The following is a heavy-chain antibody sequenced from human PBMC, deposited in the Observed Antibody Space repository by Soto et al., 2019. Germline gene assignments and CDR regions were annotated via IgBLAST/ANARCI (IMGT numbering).Heavy chain of an antibody. J-gene: IGHJ3*02. CDR1: GFTFDDYA. Sequence: EVQLVASGGGLVQPGRSLRLSCAASGFTFDDYAMHWVRQAPGKGLEWVSGISWNSGSIGYADSVKGRFTISRDNAKNSLYLQMNSLRAEDTALYYCAKDRLERWLQFGAFDIWGQGTMVTVSS. CDR3: AKDRLERWLQFGAFDI. D-gene: IGHD5-12*01. V-gene: IGHV3-9*01. CDR2: ISWNSGSI.